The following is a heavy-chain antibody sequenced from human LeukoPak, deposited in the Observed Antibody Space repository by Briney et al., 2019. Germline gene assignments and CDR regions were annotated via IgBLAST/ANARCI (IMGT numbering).Heavy chain of an antibody. Sequence: SETLSLTCTVSGGSISSYYWSWIRQPPGKGLEWIGYIYYSGSTNYNPSLKSRVIIIIDTPKNHFSLTLSSVTAADTAVYYCAKDRPTVYSSSWLHFLDSWGQGTLVTVSS. D-gene: IGHD6-13*01. CDR1: GGSISSYY. V-gene: IGHV4-59*12. CDR2: IYYSGST. CDR3: AKDRPTVYSSSWLHFLDS. J-gene: IGHJ4*02.